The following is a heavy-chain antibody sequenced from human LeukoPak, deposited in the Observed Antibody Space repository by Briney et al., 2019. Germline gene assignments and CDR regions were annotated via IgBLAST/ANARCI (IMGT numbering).Heavy chain of an antibody. CDR3: AKPISGGLAVTADWFHP. CDR2: INANSGTT. D-gene: IGHD6-19*01. Sequence: GGSLRLSCTASGFAFSVYAMSWLRQPPGKGLEWVSTINANSGTTSYAASARGRFTISRDNSKNTLYLQLNTLRADDTATYYCAKPISGGLAVTADWFHPWGQGTLVVVSS. CDR1: GFAFSVYA. V-gene: IGHV3-23*01. J-gene: IGHJ5*01.